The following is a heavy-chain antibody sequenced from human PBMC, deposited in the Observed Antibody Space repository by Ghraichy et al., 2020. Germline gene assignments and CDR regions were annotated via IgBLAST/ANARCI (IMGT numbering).Heavy chain of an antibody. D-gene: IGHD2-15*01. Sequence: LSLTCAASGFTFSSYWMSWVRQAPEKGLEWVANIKQDGSEKYYVDSVKGRFTISRDNAKNSLYLQMNSLRAEDTAVYYCARRVGAVATRFDYWGQGTLVTVSS. V-gene: IGHV3-7*03. CDR1: GFTFSSYW. J-gene: IGHJ4*02. CDR3: ARRVGAVATRFDY. CDR2: IKQDGSEK.